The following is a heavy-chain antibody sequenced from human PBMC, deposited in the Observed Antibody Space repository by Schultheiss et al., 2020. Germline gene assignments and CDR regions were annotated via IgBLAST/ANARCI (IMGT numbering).Heavy chain of an antibody. CDR1: GFIFSSYP. J-gene: IGHJ4*02. D-gene: IGHD4-17*01. CDR3: ARAPTTVTTIAVFDY. Sequence: GESLRLSCAASGFIFSSYPMHWVRQAPGKGLEWVAVISYDGSNKDYADSVKGRFTISRDNSKNTLYLQMNSLRAEDTAVYYCARAPTTVTTIAVFDYWGQGNLGNVSS. V-gene: IGHV3-30-3*01. CDR2: ISYDGSNK.